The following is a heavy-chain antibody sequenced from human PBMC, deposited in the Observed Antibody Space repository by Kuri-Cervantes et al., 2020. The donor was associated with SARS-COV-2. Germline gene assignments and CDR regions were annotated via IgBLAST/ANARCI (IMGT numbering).Heavy chain of an antibody. V-gene: IGHV3-30*18. J-gene: IGHJ3*02. CDR1: GFTFTSHA. CDR2: ISYDGSNK. Sequence: GESLKISCAVSGFTFTSHAMHWVRQAPGKGLEWVALISYDGSNKFYADSVKGRFTISRDNSKNTLYLQMNSLRAEDTAVYYCAKDQVPAAIGDAFDIWGQETMVTVSS. D-gene: IGHD2-2*02. CDR3: AKDQVPAAIGDAFDI.